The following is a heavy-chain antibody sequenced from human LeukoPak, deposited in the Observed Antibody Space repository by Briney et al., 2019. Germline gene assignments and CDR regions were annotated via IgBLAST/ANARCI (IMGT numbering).Heavy chain of an antibody. D-gene: IGHD3-3*01. V-gene: IGHV4-31*03. J-gene: IGHJ4*02. CDR1: GGSISSGGYY. Sequence: TSETLSLTCTVSGGSISSGGYYWSWIRQHPGKGLEWIGYIYYSGSTYYNPSLKSRVTISVDTSKNQFSLKLSSVTAADTAVYYCARDIKTVGGYYYDYWGQGTLVTVSS. CDR3: ARDIKTVGGYYYDY. CDR2: IYYSGST.